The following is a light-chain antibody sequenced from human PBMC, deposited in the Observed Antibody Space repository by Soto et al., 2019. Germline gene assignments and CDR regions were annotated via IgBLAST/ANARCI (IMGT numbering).Light chain of an antibody. CDR3: SSYASSSTLL. CDR1: SSDIGGFNR. J-gene: IGLJ2*01. V-gene: IGLV2-14*01. CDR2: DVG. Sequence: QSVLTQPASVSGSPGQSITISCTGTSSDIGGFNRVSWYQQHPGKAPKLMIFDVGYRPSGVSNRFSASKSGNTASLTISGLQAEDEADYYCSSYASSSTLLFGGGTKLTVL.